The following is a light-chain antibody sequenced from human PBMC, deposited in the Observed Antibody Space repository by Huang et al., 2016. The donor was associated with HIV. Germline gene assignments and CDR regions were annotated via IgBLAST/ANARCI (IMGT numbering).Light chain of an antibody. V-gene: IGKV1-39*01. J-gene: IGKJ1*01. CDR3: PQSYSTPPWT. CDR1: QSISSY. CDR2: AAS. Sequence: DIQMTQSPSSLSASVGDRVTITCRASQSISSYLNWYQQKPGKAPKLLIYAASSLQSGVPSRFSVSGSGTDFTLTISSLQPEDFATYYCPQSYSTPPWTFGQGTKVEIK.